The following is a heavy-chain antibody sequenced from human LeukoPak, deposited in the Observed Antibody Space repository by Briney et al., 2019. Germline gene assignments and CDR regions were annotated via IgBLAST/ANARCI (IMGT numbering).Heavy chain of an antibody. V-gene: IGHV4-4*09. CDR3: ARGEELEPSFAS. CDR1: GGSISSYY. J-gene: IGHJ5*02. CDR2: IYTSGST. D-gene: IGHD1-1*01. Sequence: SETLSLTCTVSGGSISSYYWSWIRQPPGKGLEWIGYIYTSGSTNYNPSLKSRVTISVDTSKNQFSLKLSSVTAADTAVYYFARGEELEPSFASWGQGTLVTVSS.